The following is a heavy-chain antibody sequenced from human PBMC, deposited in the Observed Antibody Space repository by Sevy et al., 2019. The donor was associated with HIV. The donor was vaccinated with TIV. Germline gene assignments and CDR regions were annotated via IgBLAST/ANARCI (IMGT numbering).Heavy chain of an antibody. V-gene: IGHV3-53*01. Sequence: GGSLRLSCAASGFAVSSNYMSWVRQAPGKGLEWVSVIYSGGSTYYADSVKGRFTISRDNSKNTLYLQMNSLRAEDTAVYYCARVNCSGGSCYYYGMDVWGQRTTVTVSS. J-gene: IGHJ6*02. CDR3: ARVNCSGGSCYYYGMDV. CDR2: IYSGGST. D-gene: IGHD2-15*01. CDR1: GFAVSSNY.